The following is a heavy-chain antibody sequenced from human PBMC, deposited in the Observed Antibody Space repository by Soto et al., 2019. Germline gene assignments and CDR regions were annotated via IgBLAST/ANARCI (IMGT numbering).Heavy chain of an antibody. CDR3: AKDPGATSAFDI. D-gene: IGHD1-26*01. V-gene: IGHV3-9*01. J-gene: IGHJ3*02. Sequence: EVQLVESGGGLVQPGRSLRLSCAASGFTFDDYAMHWVRQAPGKGLEWVSGISWNSGSIGYADSVKGRFTISRDNAKNCLYLQMNSLRAEDTALYYCAKDPGATSAFDIWGQGTMVTVSS. CDR2: ISWNSGSI. CDR1: GFTFDDYA.